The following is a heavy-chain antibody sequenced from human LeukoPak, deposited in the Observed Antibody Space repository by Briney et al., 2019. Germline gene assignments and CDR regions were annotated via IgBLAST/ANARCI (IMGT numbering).Heavy chain of an antibody. Sequence: PSETLSLTCAVYGGSFSGYYWSWIRQPPGKGLEWIGEINHSGSTNYNPSLKSRVTISVDTSKNQFSLKLSSVTAADTAVYYCARDKLTTNSYGYYYFDYWGQGTLDTVSS. CDR3: ARDKLTTNSYGYYYFDY. CDR2: INHSGST. D-gene: IGHD5-18*01. V-gene: IGHV4-34*01. J-gene: IGHJ4*02. CDR1: GGSFSGYY.